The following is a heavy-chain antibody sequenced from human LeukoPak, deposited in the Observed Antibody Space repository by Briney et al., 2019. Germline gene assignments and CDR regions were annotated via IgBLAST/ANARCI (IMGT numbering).Heavy chain of an antibody. Sequence: PSETLALTCTVSGYSISSGYYWGWIRQPPRKGLEWIGSIHHSGLTYYNPSLESRVTMSVDKTKNQFTLKLTSVTAADTAVYFCGRGYYSLDEWFDPWGQGALVTVSS. V-gene: IGHV4-38-2*02. CDR2: IHHSGLT. J-gene: IGHJ5*02. D-gene: IGHD3-10*01. CDR3: GRGYYSLDEWFDP. CDR1: GYSISSGYY.